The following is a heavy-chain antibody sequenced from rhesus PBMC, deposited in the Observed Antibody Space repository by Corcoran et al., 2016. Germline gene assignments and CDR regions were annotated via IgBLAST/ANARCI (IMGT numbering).Heavy chain of an antibody. CDR1: GGSLNSNY. CDR2: IYGSGSST. CDR3: AGATTVAYWYFDI. J-gene: IGHJ2*01. D-gene: IGHD4-29*01. V-gene: IGHV4-169*01. Sequence: QLQLQESVPGLVKPSETLSVTCAVSGGSLNSNYWSWIRQAPGKGLEWIGSIYGSGSSTNYNPSLKSRVNLSVDTSKNHLSLKLSSVTAADTAVYYCAGATTVAYWYFDIWGPGTPITISS.